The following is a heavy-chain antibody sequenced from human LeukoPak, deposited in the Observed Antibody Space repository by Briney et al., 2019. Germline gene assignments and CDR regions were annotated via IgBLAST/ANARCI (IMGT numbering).Heavy chain of an antibody. CDR2: IRYDGNNR. V-gene: IGHV3-30*02. D-gene: IGHD3-22*01. CDR3: AKDTKNYYDATGYGEDPCYYMDV. J-gene: IGHJ6*03. Sequence: QPGGSLRLSCAASGFTFSRYGIHWVRQAPGKGLEWVSFIRYDGNNRYYADSMKGRLTISRDNSKNTVYLQMDSLRAEDTAVYYCAKDTKNYYDATGYGEDPCYYMDVWGKGTTVIVSS. CDR1: GFTFSRYG.